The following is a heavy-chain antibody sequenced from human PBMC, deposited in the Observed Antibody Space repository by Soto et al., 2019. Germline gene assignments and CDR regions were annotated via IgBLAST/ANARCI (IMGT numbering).Heavy chain of an antibody. CDR3: AKGGYYDFWSGLYYYYYYMDV. J-gene: IGHJ6*03. CDR2: IYDGGNK. Sequence: GGSLRLSCAASGFTVSSKYMSWVRQAPGKGLEWVSIIYDGGNKYYADSVKGRFTISRDNSKNTLYLQMNSLRAEDTAVYYCAKGGYYDFWSGLYYYYYYMDVWGKGTTVTVSS. CDR1: GFTVSSKY. D-gene: IGHD3-3*01. V-gene: IGHV3-66*02.